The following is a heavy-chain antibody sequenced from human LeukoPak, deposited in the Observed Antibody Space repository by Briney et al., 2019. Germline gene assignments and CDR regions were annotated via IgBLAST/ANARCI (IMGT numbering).Heavy chain of an antibody. D-gene: IGHD3-10*01. Sequence: ASVKLSCKASGYTFTSSGISWVRQSAGQGLEWRGWISAYNGNTNYAQKLQGRVTMTTDTSTSTAYMELRSLRFDDTAVYYCARSGLHYGSGSYYLNWFDPWGQGTLVTVSS. CDR2: ISAYNGNT. J-gene: IGHJ5*02. CDR3: ARSGLHYGSGSYYLNWFDP. V-gene: IGHV1-18*01. CDR1: GYTFTSSG.